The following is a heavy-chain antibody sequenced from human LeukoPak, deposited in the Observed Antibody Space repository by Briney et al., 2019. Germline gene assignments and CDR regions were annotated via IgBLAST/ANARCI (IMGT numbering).Heavy chain of an antibody. J-gene: IGHJ4*02. CDR2: IYHSGST. D-gene: IGHD3-3*01. Sequence: PSETLSLTCAVSGDSISSSNWWTWVRPPPGKGLEWIGEIYHSGSTNYNPSLKSRVSISVDKPKNQFSLKLTSVTAADTAVYYCAGRTSDFSSDYWGQGTLVTVSP. CDR3: AGRTSDFSSDY. CDR1: GDSISSSNW. V-gene: IGHV4-4*02.